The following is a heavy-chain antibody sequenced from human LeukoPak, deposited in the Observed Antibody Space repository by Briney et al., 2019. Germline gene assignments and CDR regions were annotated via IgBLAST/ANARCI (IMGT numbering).Heavy chain of an antibody. Sequence: GGSLRLSCAAAGFTFNTYAMNWVRQAPGKGLEWVAVLSYDASNEFYADSVKGRFTISRDNSKNTLYLQMNSLRVEDTAVYYCARRYYGSGSPFDYWGQGTLVTVSS. D-gene: IGHD3-10*01. V-gene: IGHV3-30*04. J-gene: IGHJ4*02. CDR2: LSYDASNE. CDR3: ARRYYGSGSPFDY. CDR1: GFTFNTYA.